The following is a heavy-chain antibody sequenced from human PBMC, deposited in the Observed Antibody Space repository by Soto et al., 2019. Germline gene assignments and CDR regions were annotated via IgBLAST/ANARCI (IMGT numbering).Heavy chain of an antibody. D-gene: IGHD1-26*01. CDR1: GYSFTSYW. Sequence: PGESLKISCKGSGYSFTSYWIGWVRQMPGKGLEWMGIIYPGDSDTRYSPSFQGQVTISADKSISTAYLQWSSLKASDTAMYYCARHGSGSFPYYYSGMDVWGQGTTVTVSS. CDR2: IYPGDSDT. CDR3: ARHGSGSFPYYYSGMDV. V-gene: IGHV5-51*01. J-gene: IGHJ6*02.